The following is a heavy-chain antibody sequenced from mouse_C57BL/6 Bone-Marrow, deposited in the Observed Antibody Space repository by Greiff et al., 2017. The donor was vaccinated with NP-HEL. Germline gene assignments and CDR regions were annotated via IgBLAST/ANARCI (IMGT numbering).Heavy chain of an antibody. CDR3: ARSIYYDYADDSFYAMED. Sequence: EVKLQESGGGLVQPGGSLSLSCAASGFTFTDYYMSWVRQPPGKALEWLGFIRNKANGYTTEYSASVKGRFTISRVNSQSILYLQMNALRAEDSATYYCARSIYYDYADDSFYAMEDWGQGSSVTVSS. CDR2: IRNKANGYTT. CDR1: GFTFTDYY. D-gene: IGHD2-4*01. V-gene: IGHV7-3*01. J-gene: IGHJ4*01.